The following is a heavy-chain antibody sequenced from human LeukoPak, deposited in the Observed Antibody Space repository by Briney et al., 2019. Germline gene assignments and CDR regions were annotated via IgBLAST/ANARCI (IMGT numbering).Heavy chain of an antibody. Sequence: GGSLRLSCAASGFTFDDYGMSWVRQAPGKGLEWVSGINWNGGSTGYADSVKGRFTISRDNAKNSLYLQMNSLRAEDTALYYCARGPTYYYDSSGYDYWYFDLWGRGTLVTVSS. CDR2: INWNGGST. J-gene: IGHJ2*01. V-gene: IGHV3-20*04. CDR1: GFTFDDYG. D-gene: IGHD3-22*01. CDR3: ARGPTYYYDSSGYDYWYFDL.